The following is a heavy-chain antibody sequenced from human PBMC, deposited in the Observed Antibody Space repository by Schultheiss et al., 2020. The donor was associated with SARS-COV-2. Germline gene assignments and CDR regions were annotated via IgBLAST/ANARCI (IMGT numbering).Heavy chain of an antibody. Sequence: SETLSLTCTVSGGSISSGSYYWSWIRQPPGKGLEWIGEINHSGSTNYNPSLKSRVTISVDTSKNQFSLKLSSVTAADTAVYYCAREEHYGGNLDYWGQGTLVTVSS. J-gene: IGHJ4*02. CDR1: GGSISSGSYY. CDR2: INHSGST. D-gene: IGHD4-23*01. V-gene: IGHV4-39*07. CDR3: AREEHYGGNLDY.